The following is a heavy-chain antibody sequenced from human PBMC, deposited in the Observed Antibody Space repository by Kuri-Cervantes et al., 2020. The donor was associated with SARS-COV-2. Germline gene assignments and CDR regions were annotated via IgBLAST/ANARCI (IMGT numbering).Heavy chain of an antibody. CDR1: GFNFSRTD. V-gene: IGHV3-30*18. D-gene: IGHD2-21*01. CDR2: ISHDGKNK. CDR3: AKDRVGVQDF. Sequence: LSLTCAASGFNFSRTDMHWVRQAPGKGLEWVAVISHDGKNKKCIASGKGRFTISRDNSQNTLYLHMKSLRSEDTAMYYCAKDRVGVQDFWGQGTLVTGYS. J-gene: IGHJ4*02.